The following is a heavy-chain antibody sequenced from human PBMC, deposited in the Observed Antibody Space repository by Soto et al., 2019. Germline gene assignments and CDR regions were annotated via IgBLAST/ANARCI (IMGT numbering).Heavy chain of an antibody. CDR2: IYSGGST. D-gene: IGHD2-15*01. Sequence: EVQLVESGGGLVQPGGSLRLSCAASGFTVSSNYMSWVRQAPGKGLEWVSVIYSGGSTYYADSVKGRFTISRDNSKNTLYLQMNSLRAEDTAVYYCARGGGDCSGGSCYFWRYYFEYWGQGTLVTVSS. CDR1: GFTVSSNY. V-gene: IGHV3-66*01. CDR3: ARGGGDCSGGSCYFWRYYFEY. J-gene: IGHJ4*02.